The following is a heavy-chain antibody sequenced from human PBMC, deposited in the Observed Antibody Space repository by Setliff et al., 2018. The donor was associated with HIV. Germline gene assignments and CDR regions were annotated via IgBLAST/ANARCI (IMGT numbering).Heavy chain of an antibody. CDR2: ISSDGSNK. Sequence: PGGSLRLSCAASEFTFRSYAMHWVRQAPGKGLEWVALISSDGSNKYYADSVKGRFTISRDNSKNTVYLQMNSLRAEDTAVYYCARGATDRYCSNGVCLNLDCWGQGALVTVSS. CDR1: EFTFRSYA. V-gene: IGHV3-30*04. J-gene: IGHJ4*02. D-gene: IGHD2-8*01. CDR3: ARGATDRYCSNGVCLNLDC.